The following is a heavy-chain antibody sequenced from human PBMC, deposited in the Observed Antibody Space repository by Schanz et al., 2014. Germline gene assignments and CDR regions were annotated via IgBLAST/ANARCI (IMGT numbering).Heavy chain of an antibody. J-gene: IGHJ6*04. CDR1: GFTFSSYS. CDR3: ARVLGSEALRNFDWTDYNYYGMDV. CDR2: ISSSSDYI. Sequence: EVRLVESGGGLVKPGGSLRLSCAASGFTFSSYSMSWVRQAPGKGLGWVSFISSSSDYINYADSVKGRFTISRVDAKNSVHLQMNSLRAEDTAVYFCARVLGSEALRNFDWTDYNYYGMDVGGKGTKGTFSS. D-gene: IGHD3-9*01. V-gene: IGHV3-21*02.